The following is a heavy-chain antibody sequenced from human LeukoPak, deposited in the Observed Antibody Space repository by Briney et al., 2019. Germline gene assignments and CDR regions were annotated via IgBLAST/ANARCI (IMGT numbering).Heavy chain of an antibody. CDR1: AFIFNSYS. V-gene: IGHV3-21*01. CDR2: ITSSSSDI. J-gene: IGHJ3*02. D-gene: IGHD1-14*01. CDR3: AERGSTTYAFDI. Sequence: PGGSLRLSCAASAFIFNSYSMNWVRHAPGKGLEWVSSITSSSSDIEYADSVKGRFTISRDNAKNSLYLQMNSLRVEDTAVYYCAERGSTTYAFDIWGQGTMVTVSS.